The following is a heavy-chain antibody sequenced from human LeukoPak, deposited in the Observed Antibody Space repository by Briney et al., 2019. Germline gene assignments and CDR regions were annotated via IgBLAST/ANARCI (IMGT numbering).Heavy chain of an antibody. CDR1: GFTFSSYA. Sequence: GGSLRLSCAASGFTFSSYAMSWVRQAPGKGLEWVSAISGSGGSTYYADSAKGRFTISRDNSKNTQYLQMNSLRTEDTAVYYCARDIYSYGYGDDYGMDVWGQGTTVTVSS. D-gene: IGHD5-18*01. CDR2: ISGSGGST. V-gene: IGHV3-23*01. J-gene: IGHJ6*02. CDR3: ARDIYSYGYGDDYGMDV.